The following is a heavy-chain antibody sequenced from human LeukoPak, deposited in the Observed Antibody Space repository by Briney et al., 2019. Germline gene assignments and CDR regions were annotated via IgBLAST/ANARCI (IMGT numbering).Heavy chain of an antibody. V-gene: IGHV3-48*01. CDR1: GFTFSSYS. CDR2: ISSSSSTI. J-gene: IGHJ6*03. CDR3: AREGIWFGPTYYYYMDV. D-gene: IGHD3-10*01. Sequence: GGSLRLSCAASGFTFSSYSMNWVRQAPGKGLEWVSYISSSSSTIYYADSVKGRFTISRDNAKNSLYLQMNSLRAEDTAVYYCAREGIWFGPTYYYYMDVWGKGTTVTVSS.